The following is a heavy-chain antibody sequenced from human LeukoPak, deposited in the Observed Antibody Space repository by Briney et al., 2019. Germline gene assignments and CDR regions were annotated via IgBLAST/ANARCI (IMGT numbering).Heavy chain of an antibody. J-gene: IGHJ3*02. D-gene: IGHD5-24*01. Sequence: GGSLRLSCAASGFTFSSYWMSWVRQAPGKGLEWVANIKQDGSEKYYVDSVKGRFTISRDNAKNSLYLQMNSLRAEDTAVYYCARGSGDGYNYHSEVPDDAFDIWGQGTMVTVSS. V-gene: IGHV3-7*01. CDR2: IKQDGSEK. CDR1: GFTFSSYW. CDR3: ARGSGDGYNYHSEVPDDAFDI.